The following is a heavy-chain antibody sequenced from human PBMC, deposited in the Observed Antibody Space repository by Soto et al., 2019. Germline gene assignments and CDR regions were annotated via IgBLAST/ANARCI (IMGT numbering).Heavy chain of an antibody. V-gene: IGHV3-23*01. CDR3: AKATSTVVTHGKDY. J-gene: IGHJ4*02. CDR1: GFTFSSCA. D-gene: IGHD4-17*01. CDR2: ISGSGGST. Sequence: GSLSLSCAASGFTFSSCAMSWVRRAPGKGLEWVSAISGSGGSTYYADSVKGRFTISRDNSKNTLYLQMNSLRAEDTAVYYCAKATSTVVTHGKDYWGQGTLVTVSS.